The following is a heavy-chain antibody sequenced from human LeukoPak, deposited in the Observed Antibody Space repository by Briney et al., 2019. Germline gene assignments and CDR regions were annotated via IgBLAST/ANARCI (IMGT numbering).Heavy chain of an antibody. CDR3: ARSPRKAAPLGWFDP. V-gene: IGHV4-59*01. CDR1: GGSISSYY. CDR2: IYYSGST. J-gene: IGHJ5*02. Sequence: PSETLSLTCTVSGGSISSYYWNWIRQPPGKGLEWIGYIYYSGSTNYNPSLKSRVTISVDTSKNQFSLKLSSVTAADTAVYYCARSPRKAAPLGWFDPWGQGTLVTVSS. D-gene: IGHD3-16*01.